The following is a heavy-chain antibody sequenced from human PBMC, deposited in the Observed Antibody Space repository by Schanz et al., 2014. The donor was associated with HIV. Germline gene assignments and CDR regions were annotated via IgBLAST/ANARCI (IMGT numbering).Heavy chain of an antibody. CDR3: ARDKSNLGMDS. V-gene: IGHV3-23*01. CDR1: GFTFSGFA. J-gene: IGHJ5*01. CDR2: ISASGGST. Sequence: QLLESGGGLVQPGGLLRLSCAASGFTFSGFAMSWVRQTPGKGLEWVSTISASGGSTYYADSVLARFTISRDNSKNTLFLQINGLRAEDTAIYYCARDKSNLGMDSWGQGTLVTVSS.